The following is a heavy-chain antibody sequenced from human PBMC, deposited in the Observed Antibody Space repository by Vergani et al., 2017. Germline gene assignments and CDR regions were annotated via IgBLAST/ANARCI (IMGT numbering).Heavy chain of an antibody. CDR3: ASAGYSGYDSFSGYGLDY. CDR2: IYYSGST. D-gene: IGHD5-12*01. V-gene: IGHV4-39*07. CDR1: NDSVSNTFYY. Sequence: QVQLQESGPGLVKPSETLSLTCTVSNDSVSNTFYYWGWIRQTPGKGLEWIGSIYYSGSTYYNPSLESRVTISVDTSKNQFSLKLSSVTAADTAVYYCASAGYSGYDSFSGYGLDYWGQGTLVTVSS. J-gene: IGHJ4*02.